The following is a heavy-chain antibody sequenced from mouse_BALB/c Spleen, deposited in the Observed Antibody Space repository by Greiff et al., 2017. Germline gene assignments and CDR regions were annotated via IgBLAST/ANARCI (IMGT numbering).Heavy chain of an antibody. CDR1: GFTFSSYY. Sequence: VQLVESGGGLVKLGGSLKLSCAASGFTFSSYYMSWVRQTPEKRLELVAAINSNGGSTYYPDTVKGRFTISRDNAKNTLYLQMSSLKSEDTALYYCARQEDDGNYGFAYWGQGTLVTVSA. V-gene: IGHV5-6-2*01. D-gene: IGHD2-3*01. CDR3: ARQEDDGNYGFAY. J-gene: IGHJ3*01. CDR2: INSNGGST.